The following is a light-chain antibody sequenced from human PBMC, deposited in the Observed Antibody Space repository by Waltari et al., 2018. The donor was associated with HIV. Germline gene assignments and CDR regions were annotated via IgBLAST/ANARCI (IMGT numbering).Light chain of an antibody. CDR3: AAWDDSLNGHWV. CDR2: SGT. V-gene: IGLV1-44*01. Sequence: QSVLTQPPSASGPPGPRVTMSCSGSSPNLGRNTVDWYQQLPGTAPKLLIFSGTQRPSGVPDRFSGSKSGTSASLAISGLQSEDEGDYYCAAWDDSLNGHWVFGGGTRVTVL. CDR1: SPNLGRNT. J-gene: IGLJ3*02.